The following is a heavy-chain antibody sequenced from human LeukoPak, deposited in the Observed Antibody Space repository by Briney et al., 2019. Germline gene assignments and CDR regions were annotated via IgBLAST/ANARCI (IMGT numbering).Heavy chain of an antibody. CDR1: GYTFTSYG. CDR2: ISAYNGNT. D-gene: IGHD6-19*01. V-gene: IGHV1-18*01. CDR3: ATRKIGYSSGWFNYYGMDV. Sequence: GASLKVSCKASGYTFTSYGISWVRQAPGQGLEWMGWISAYNGNTNYAQKLQGRVTMTTDTSTSTAYMELRSLRSDDTAVYYCATRKIGYSSGWFNYYGMDVWGQGTTVTVSS. J-gene: IGHJ6*02.